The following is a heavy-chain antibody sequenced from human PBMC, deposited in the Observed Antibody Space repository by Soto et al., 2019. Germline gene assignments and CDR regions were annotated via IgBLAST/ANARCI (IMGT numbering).Heavy chain of an antibody. D-gene: IGHD6-6*01. CDR2: ISGSGGST. J-gene: IGHJ6*02. V-gene: IGHV3-23*01. Sequence: GGSLRLSCAASGFTFSSYAMSWVRQAPGKGLEWVSAISGSGGSTYYADSVKGRFTISRDNSKNTLYLQMNSLRAEDTAVYYCAKSDIVLSAYSSSPPNYYYYGMDVWGQGTTVTVSS. CDR3: AKSDIVLSAYSSSPPNYYYYGMDV. CDR1: GFTFSSYA.